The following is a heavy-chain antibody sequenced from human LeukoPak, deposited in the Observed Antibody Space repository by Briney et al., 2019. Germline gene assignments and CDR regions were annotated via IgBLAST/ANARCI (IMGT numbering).Heavy chain of an antibody. Sequence: GGSLRLSCAASGFTFSSYEMNWVRQAPGKGLKWVSHSSSSGSTIYYAGSVKGRFTIARDNAKNSVYLQMNSLRAEDTAVYYCARGSLHSAYGFDYWGQGTLVTVSS. CDR3: ARGSLHSAYGFDY. D-gene: IGHD5-12*01. J-gene: IGHJ4*02. CDR1: GFTFSSYE. CDR2: SSSSGSTI. V-gene: IGHV3-48*03.